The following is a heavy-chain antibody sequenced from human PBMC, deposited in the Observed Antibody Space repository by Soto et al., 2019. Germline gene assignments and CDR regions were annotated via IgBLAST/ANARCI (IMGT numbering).Heavy chain of an antibody. CDR1: GFTFDDYG. D-gene: IGHD2-15*01. CDR3: ARGSGRDYYYYYMDV. J-gene: IGHJ6*03. Sequence: EVPLVESGGGVLRPGGSLRLSCAASGFTFDDYGMSWVRQAPGKGLEWVSGINWNGGSTGYADSVKGRFTISRDNAKNSLYLQMNSLRAEDTALYHGARGSGRDYYYYYMDVWCKGTTVTVSS. V-gene: IGHV3-20*01. CDR2: INWNGGST.